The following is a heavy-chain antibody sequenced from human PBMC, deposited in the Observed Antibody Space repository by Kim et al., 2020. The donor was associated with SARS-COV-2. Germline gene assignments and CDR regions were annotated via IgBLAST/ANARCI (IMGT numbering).Heavy chain of an antibody. CDR1: GGTFSSYA. CDR2: IIPIFGTA. CDR3: ARAGNSAAAGNYYYYYGMDV. D-gene: IGHD6-13*01. Sequence: SVKVSCKASGGTFSSYAISWVRQAPGQGLEWMGGIIPIFGTANYAQKFQGRVTITADESTSTAYMELSSLRSEDTAVYYCARAGNSAAAGNYYYYYGMDVWGQGTTVTVSS. J-gene: IGHJ6*02. V-gene: IGHV1-69*13.